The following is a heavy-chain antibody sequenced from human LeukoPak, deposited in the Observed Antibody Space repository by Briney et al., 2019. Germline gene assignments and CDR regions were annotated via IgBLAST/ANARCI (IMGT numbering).Heavy chain of an antibody. CDR1: GGSISSATYY. V-gene: IGHV4-61*02. J-gene: IGHJ4*02. D-gene: IGHD6-13*01. CDR2: IYTSGST. CDR3: AMRERLAAAFDY. Sequence: PSQTLSLTCTVSGGSISSATYYWSWIRQPAGKGLEWIGRIYTSGSTNYNPSLKSRVTMSIDTSKNQFSLKLSSVTAADTAVYYCAMRERLAAAFDYWGQGTLVTVSS.